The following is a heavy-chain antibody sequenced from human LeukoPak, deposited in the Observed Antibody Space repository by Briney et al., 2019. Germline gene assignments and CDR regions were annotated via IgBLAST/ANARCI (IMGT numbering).Heavy chain of an antibody. D-gene: IGHD3-10*01. CDR3: ASPYYYGSGTPWEDAFDI. Sequence: GESLKISCQGSGYSFTSYWIGWTRQMPGKGLEWMGIIYPGDSDTRYSPSFQGQVTISADKSISTAYLQWSSLKASDTAMYYCASPYYYGSGTPWEDAFDIWGQGTMVTVSS. CDR1: GYSFTSYW. CDR2: IYPGDSDT. V-gene: IGHV5-51*01. J-gene: IGHJ3*02.